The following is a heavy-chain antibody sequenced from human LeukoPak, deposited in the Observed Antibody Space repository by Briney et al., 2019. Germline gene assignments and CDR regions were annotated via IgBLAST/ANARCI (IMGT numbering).Heavy chain of an antibody. V-gene: IGHV1-46*01. CDR2: INPSGGST. D-gene: IGHD5-18*01. CDR3: ARARGYSYGYVPGLDY. CDR1: GYTFTSYY. J-gene: IGHJ4*02. Sequence: ASVKVSCKASGYTFTSYYMHWVRQAPGQGLVWMGIINPSGGSTSYAQKFQGRVTMTRDTSTSTVYMELSSLRSEDTAVYYCARARGYSYGYVPGLDYWGQGTLVTVSS.